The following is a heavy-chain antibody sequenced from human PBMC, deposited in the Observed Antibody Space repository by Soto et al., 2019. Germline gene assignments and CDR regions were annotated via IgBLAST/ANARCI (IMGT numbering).Heavy chain of an antibody. V-gene: IGHV4-30-4*01. D-gene: IGHD4-17*01. CDR1: GGSISSGDYY. J-gene: IGHJ5*02. CDR2: IYYSGST. Sequence: SETLSLTCTVSGGSISSGDYYWSWIRQPPGKGLEWIGYIYYSGSTYYNPSLKSRVTISVDTSKNQFSLKLSSVTAADTAVYYCARAPYYGHWFDPWGQGTLVTVSS. CDR3: ARAPYYGHWFDP.